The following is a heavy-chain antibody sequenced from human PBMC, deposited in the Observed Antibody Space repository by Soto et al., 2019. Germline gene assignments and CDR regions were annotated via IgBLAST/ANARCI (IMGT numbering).Heavy chain of an antibody. CDR1: GYTFTGYY. CDR2: INPNSGGT. V-gene: IGHV1-2*02. D-gene: IGHD3-10*01. Sequence: SVKVSCKASGYTFTGYYMHWVRQAPGQGLEWMGWINPNSGGTNYAQKFQGRVTMTRDTSISTAYMELSRLRSDDTAEYYCAFGSGSYEYYYAIDVWGPGTTGTVSS. J-gene: IGHJ6*02. CDR3: AFGSGSYEYYYAIDV.